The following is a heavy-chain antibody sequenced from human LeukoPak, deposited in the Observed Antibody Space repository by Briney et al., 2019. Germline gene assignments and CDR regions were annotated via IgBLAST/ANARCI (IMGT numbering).Heavy chain of an antibody. CDR2: FSGSGGTT. J-gene: IGHJ4*02. D-gene: IGHD3-10*01. V-gene: IGHV3-23*01. Sequence: GRSLRLSWAAAGFTFSRYAMGWVRQAPGRGLEWVSVFSGSGGTTYYADSVKGRFTISRDNSENTLYLQMNSLRAEDTAVYYCAKGAVAASGSYYNSHIDYWGQGTLVTVSS. CDR3: AKGAVAASGSYYNSHIDY. CDR1: GFTFSRYA.